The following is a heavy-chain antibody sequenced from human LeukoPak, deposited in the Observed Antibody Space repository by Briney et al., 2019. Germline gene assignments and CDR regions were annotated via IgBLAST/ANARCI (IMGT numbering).Heavy chain of an antibody. Sequence: PSETLSLTCAVYGGSFSGYYWSWIRQPPGKGLEWIGEINHSGSTNYNPSLKSRVTISVDTSKNQFSLKLSSVTAADTAVYYCARESWNYGSRSYWGQGTLVTVSS. CDR3: ARESWNYGSRSY. CDR2: INHSGST. V-gene: IGHV4-34*01. CDR1: GGSFSGYY. J-gene: IGHJ4*02. D-gene: IGHD1-7*01.